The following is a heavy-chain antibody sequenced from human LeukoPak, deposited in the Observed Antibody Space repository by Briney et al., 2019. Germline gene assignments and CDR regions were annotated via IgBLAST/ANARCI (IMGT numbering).Heavy chain of an antibody. CDR1: GFTFSDYY. CDR3: AKSGESRVRYCTNGVCPNWFDP. Sequence: PGGSLRLSCAASGFTFSDYYMSWIRQAPGKGLEWVSYISSSGSTIYYADSVKGRFTISRDNSKNTLYLQMNSLRAEDTAVYYCAKSGESRVRYCTNGVCPNWFDPWGQGTLVTVSS. CDR2: ISSSGSTI. D-gene: IGHD2-8*01. J-gene: IGHJ5*02. V-gene: IGHV3-11*01.